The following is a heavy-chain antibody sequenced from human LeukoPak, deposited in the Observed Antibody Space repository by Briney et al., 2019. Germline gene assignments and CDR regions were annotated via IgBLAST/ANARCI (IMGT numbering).Heavy chain of an antibody. Sequence: PSETLSLTCTVSGGSISSYYWSWIRQPPGKGLEWIGEINHSGGTNYNPSLKSRVTISVDTSKNQFSLKLSSVTAADTAVYYCARGSGFWRGLDYWGQGTLVTVSS. D-gene: IGHD3-3*01. CDR1: GGSISSYY. CDR2: INHSGGT. CDR3: ARGSGFWRGLDY. J-gene: IGHJ4*02. V-gene: IGHV4-34*01.